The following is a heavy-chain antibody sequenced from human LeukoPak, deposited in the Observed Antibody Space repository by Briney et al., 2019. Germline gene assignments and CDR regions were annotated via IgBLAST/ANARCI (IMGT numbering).Heavy chain of an antibody. D-gene: IGHD4-23*01. J-gene: IGHJ4*02. CDR1: GASISSSSYS. Sequence: SETLSLTCTVSGASISSSSYSWGWIRQPPGKGLEWIGGVYYSGETHYNPSLKSRVTISVDVSKNQFSLKLSSVTAADTAVYYCAKTGYGGNPFDSWGQGTRVTVSS. V-gene: IGHV4-39*01. CDR3: AKTGYGGNPFDS. CDR2: VYYSGET.